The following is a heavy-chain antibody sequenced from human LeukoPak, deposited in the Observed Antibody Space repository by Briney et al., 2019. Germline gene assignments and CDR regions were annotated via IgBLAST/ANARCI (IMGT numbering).Heavy chain of an antibody. CDR2: VYSDDNT. J-gene: IGHJ6*02. V-gene: IGHV3-53*01. CDR1: GFTVSSTY. Sequence: PGGSLRLSCAVSGFTVSSTYMSWVRQAPGKGLEWVSIVYSDDNTDYADSVKGRFTISRDNSKNTLYLQMNSLRAEDTAVYYCAKVLTAMAFSDYYGMDVWGQGTTVTVSS. CDR3: AKVLTAMAFSDYYGMDV. D-gene: IGHD5-18*01.